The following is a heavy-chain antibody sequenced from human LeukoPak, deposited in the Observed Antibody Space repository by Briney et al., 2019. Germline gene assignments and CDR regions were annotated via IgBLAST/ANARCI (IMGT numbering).Heavy chain of an antibody. J-gene: IGHJ6*03. V-gene: IGHV3-21*01. D-gene: IGHD3/OR15-3a*01. CDR3: ARDGQSYTGRYYYYMDV. CDR1: GFTFSSYS. Sequence: GGSLRLSCAASGFTFSSYSMNWVCQAPGKGLEWVSSISSSSSYIYYADSVKGRFTISRDNAKNSLYLQMNSLRAEDTAVYYCARDGQSYTGRYYYYMDVWGKGTTVTVSS. CDR2: ISSSSSYI.